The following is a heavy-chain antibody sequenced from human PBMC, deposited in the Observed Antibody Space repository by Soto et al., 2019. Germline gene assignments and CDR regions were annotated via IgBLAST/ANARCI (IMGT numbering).Heavy chain of an antibody. D-gene: IGHD1-26*01. V-gene: IGHV2-70*11. J-gene: IGHJ6*03. Sequence: SGPTLVKPTQTLTLTCTFSGFSLSTSGMCVSWIRQPPGKALEWLARIDWDDDKYYSTSLKTRLTISKDTSKNQVVLTMTNMDPVDTATYYCARMTGRSNYYYYMDVWGKGTTVTVSS. CDR2: IDWDDDK. CDR1: GFSLSTSGMC. CDR3: ARMTGRSNYYYYMDV.